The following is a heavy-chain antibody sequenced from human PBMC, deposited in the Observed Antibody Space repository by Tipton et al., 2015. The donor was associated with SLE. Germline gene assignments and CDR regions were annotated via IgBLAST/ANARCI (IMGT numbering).Heavy chain of an antibody. CDR1: GGSISSGSYY. Sequence: TLSLTCTVSGGSISSGSYYWSWIRQPAGKGLEWIGRIYTSGSTHYNPSLKSRVTISVDTSKNQFSLKLSSVTAADTAVYYCARGFPQPNWNYEPFDYWGQGTLVTVSS. CDR2: IYTSGST. CDR3: ARGFPQPNWNYEPFDY. V-gene: IGHV4-61*02. J-gene: IGHJ4*02. D-gene: IGHD1-7*01.